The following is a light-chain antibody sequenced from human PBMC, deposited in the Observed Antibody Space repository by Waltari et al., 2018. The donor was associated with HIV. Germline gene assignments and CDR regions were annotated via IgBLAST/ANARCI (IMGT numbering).Light chain of an antibody. V-gene: IGLV1-44*01. Sequence: QSVLTQPPSASGTPGQTVVISCSGNSSNIGNNDVTWYQVLPGSAPRLLIYMNNYRPPGVPGRFSGTRSGTSASLAIHALQSEDEADYYCATWDDSLYGMFGGGTKLTV. CDR1: SSNIGNND. J-gene: IGLJ3*02. CDR3: ATWDDSLYGM. CDR2: MNN.